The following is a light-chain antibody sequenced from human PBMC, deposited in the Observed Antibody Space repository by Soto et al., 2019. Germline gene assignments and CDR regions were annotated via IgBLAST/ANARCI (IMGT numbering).Light chain of an antibody. CDR3: QSWDSSLSGVV. J-gene: IGLJ3*02. V-gene: IGLV1-40*01. CDR2: GNT. Sequence: QSVLTQPPSVSGAPGQRVTISCTGSSSNIGTGYDVHWYQQLPGTAPKLLIYGNTNRPSGVPDRFSGSKSGTSASLTITGLQAEDEADYYCQSWDSSLSGVVFGGGTQLPS. CDR1: SSNIGTGYD.